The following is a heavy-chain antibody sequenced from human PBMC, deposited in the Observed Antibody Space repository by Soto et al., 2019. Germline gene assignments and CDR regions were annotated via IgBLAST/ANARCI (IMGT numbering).Heavy chain of an antibody. CDR2: IYYSGNT. Sequence: SETLSLTCTVSGGSISSYYWSWIRQPPGKGLEWIGSIYYSGNTYYNASLRSRVTISVDTSKNQFSLKLSSVTAADTAVYYCATLWFGEGDYWGQGTLVTVSS. V-gene: IGHV4-59*04. J-gene: IGHJ4*02. CDR1: GGSISSYY. CDR3: ATLWFGEGDY. D-gene: IGHD3-10*01.